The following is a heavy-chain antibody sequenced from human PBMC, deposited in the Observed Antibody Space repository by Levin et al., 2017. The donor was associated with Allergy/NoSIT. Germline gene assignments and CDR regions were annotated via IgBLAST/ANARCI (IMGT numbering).Heavy chain of an antibody. CDR1: GFTFSSYA. D-gene: IGHD1-26*01. Sequence: PGGSLRLSCAASGFTFSSYAMSWVRQAPGKGLEWVSAISGSGGSTYYADSVKGRFTISRDNSKNTLYLQMNSLRAEDTAVYYCAKDSSGSYLTGTYDYWGQGTLVTVSS. CDR3: AKDSSGSYLTGTYDY. J-gene: IGHJ4*02. CDR2: ISGSGGST. V-gene: IGHV3-23*01.